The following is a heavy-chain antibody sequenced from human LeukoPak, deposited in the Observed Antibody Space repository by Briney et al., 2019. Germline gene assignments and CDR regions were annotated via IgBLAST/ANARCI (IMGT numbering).Heavy chain of an antibody. CDR2: ISSSSSYI. CDR1: GFTFSSYS. CDR3: ARDERGLEGTDY. J-gene: IGHJ4*02. V-gene: IGHV3-21*01. Sequence: PGGSLRLSCAASGFTFSSYSMNWVRQAPGKGLKWVSSISSSSSYIYYADSVKGRFTISRDNAKNSLYLQMNSLRAEDTAVYYCARDERGLEGTDYWGQGTLVTVSS. D-gene: IGHD1-1*01.